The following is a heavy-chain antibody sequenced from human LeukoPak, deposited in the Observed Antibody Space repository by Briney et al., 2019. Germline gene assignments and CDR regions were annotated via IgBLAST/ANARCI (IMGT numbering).Heavy chain of an antibody. CDR1: GFTFSSYG. CDR2: ISYDGSNQ. Sequence: GGSLRLSCAAFGFTFSSYGIHWVRQAPGKGLEWVAVISYDGSNQYYADSVKGRFTISRDDSKKTLYLQMNSLRAEDTAVYYCAKHGTGDHYFDYWGQGALVTVSS. J-gene: IGHJ4*02. V-gene: IGHV3-30*18. CDR3: AKHGTGDHYFDY. D-gene: IGHD7-27*01.